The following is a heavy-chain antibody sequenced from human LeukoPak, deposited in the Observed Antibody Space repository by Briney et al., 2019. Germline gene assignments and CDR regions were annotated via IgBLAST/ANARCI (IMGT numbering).Heavy chain of an antibody. D-gene: IGHD2-2*01. CDR1: GGSISSYY. V-gene: IGHV4-34*01. CDR2: INHSGST. J-gene: IGHJ4*02. Sequence: SETLSLTCTVSGGSISSYYWSWIRQPPGKGLEWIGEINHSGSTNYNPSLKSRVTISVDTSKNQFSLKLSSVTAADTAVYYCARHGRTSLNYWGQGTLVTVSS. CDR3: ARHGRTSLNY.